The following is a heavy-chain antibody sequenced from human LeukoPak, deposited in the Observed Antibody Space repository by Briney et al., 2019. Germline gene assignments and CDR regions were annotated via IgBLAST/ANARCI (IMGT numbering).Heavy chain of an antibody. J-gene: IGHJ5*02. CDR1: GGSISSYY. Sequence: SETLSLTCTVSGGSISSYYWSWIRQPPGKGLEWIGYIHYSGSTNYNPSLKSRVTISVDTSKNQFSLKLSSVTAADTAVYYCARQTNWFDPWGQGTLVTVSS. CDR3: ARQTNWFDP. CDR2: IHYSGST. V-gene: IGHV4-59*01.